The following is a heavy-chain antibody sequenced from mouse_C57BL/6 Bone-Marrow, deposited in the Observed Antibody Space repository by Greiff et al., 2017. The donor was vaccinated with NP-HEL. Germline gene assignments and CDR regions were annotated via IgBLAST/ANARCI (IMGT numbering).Heavy chain of an antibody. D-gene: IGHD2-4*01. J-gene: IGHJ4*01. CDR2: IDPENGDT. Sequence: DVQLQESGAELVRPGASVKLSCTASGFTFTDDYMHWVKQRPEQGLEWIGWIDPENGDTEYASKFQGKATITADTSSNTAYLQLSSLTSEDTAVYYCTPDYYDYHMDYWGQGTSVTVSS. V-gene: IGHV14-4*01. CDR1: GFTFTDDY. CDR3: TPDYYDYHMDY.